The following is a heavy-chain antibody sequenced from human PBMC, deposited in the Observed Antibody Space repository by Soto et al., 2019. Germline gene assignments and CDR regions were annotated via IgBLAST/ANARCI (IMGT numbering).Heavy chain of an antibody. Sequence: GGSLRLSCAASGFTFSSYGMHWVRQAPGKGLEWVAVISYDGSNKYYADSVKGRFTISRDNSKNTLYLQMNSLRAEDTAVYYCAKPWPDYYDSSGPPAYWGQGTLVTVSS. J-gene: IGHJ4*02. CDR1: GFTFSSYG. V-gene: IGHV3-30*18. CDR3: AKPWPDYYDSSGPPAY. D-gene: IGHD3-22*01. CDR2: ISYDGSNK.